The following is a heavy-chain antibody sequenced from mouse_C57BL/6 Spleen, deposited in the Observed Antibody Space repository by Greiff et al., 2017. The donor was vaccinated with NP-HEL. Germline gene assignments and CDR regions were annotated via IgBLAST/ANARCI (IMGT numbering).Heavy chain of an antibody. J-gene: IGHJ2*01. D-gene: IGHD1-2*01. CDR1: GYSITSGYD. CDR2: ISYSGST. Sequence: EVQLQQSGPGLVKPSQSLSLTCTVTGYSITSGYDWNWIRQFPGNKLEWMGYISYSGSTNYNPSLKSRISITRDTSKNQVVLQLNSVTTEDTATYYCARTARIKYWGQGTTLTVSS. CDR3: ARTARIKY. V-gene: IGHV3-2*02.